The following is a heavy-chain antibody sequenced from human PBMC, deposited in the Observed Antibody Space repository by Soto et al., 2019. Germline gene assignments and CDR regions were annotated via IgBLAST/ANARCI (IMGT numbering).Heavy chain of an antibody. CDR2: IIPILGIA. CDR1: GGTFSRYT. CDR3: ARGRGYSGYGSFDY. J-gene: IGHJ4*02. Sequence: QVQLVQSGAEVKKPGSSVKVSCKASGGTFSRYTISWVRQAPGQGLEWMGRIIPILGIANYAQKFQGRVTITADKSTSTAYMELSSLRSEDTAVYYCARGRGYSGYGSFDYWGQGTLVTVSS. D-gene: IGHD5-12*01. V-gene: IGHV1-69*02.